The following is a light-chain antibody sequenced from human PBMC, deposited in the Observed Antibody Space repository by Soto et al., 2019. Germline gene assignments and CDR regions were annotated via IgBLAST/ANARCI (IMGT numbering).Light chain of an antibody. J-gene: IGLJ1*01. CDR2: EVS. Sequence: HSAPTQPASVSGSPGQSITISCTGTSSDVGGYNYVSWYQLHPGKAPKLMVYEVSNRPSGVSNRFSGSKSGNTASLTISGLQAEDEADYYCSSYTSSTAYVFGTGTKVTVL. V-gene: IGLV2-14*01. CDR3: SSYTSSTAYV. CDR1: SSDVGGYNY.